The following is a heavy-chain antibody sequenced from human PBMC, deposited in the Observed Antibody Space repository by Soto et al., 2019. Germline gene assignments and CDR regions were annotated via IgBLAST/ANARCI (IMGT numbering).Heavy chain of an antibody. CDR3: ARDQAYCGGDCYSEDWYFDL. CDR1: GFTFSSYG. Sequence: GGSLRLSCAASGFTFSSYGMHWVRQAPGKGLEWVAVIWYDGSNKYYADSVKGRFTISRDNSKNTLYLQMNSLRAEDTAVYYCARDQAYCGGDCYSEDWYFDLWGRGTLVTVSS. D-gene: IGHD2-21*02. CDR2: IWYDGSNK. J-gene: IGHJ2*01. V-gene: IGHV3-33*01.